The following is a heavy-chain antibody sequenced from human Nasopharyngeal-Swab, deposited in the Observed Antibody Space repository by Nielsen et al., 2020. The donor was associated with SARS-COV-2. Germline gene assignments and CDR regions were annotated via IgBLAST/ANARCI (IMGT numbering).Heavy chain of an antibody. J-gene: IGHJ4*02. D-gene: IGHD6-13*01. CDR2: ISYSGGT. Sequence: WIRQPPGKGLEWIGNISYSGGTYYKPSLKRRVTISVDTSKNQFSLKLSSVTAADTAVYHCAMGSAGYLDYWGQGTLVTVSS. CDR3: AMGSAGYLDY. V-gene: IGHV4-39*01.